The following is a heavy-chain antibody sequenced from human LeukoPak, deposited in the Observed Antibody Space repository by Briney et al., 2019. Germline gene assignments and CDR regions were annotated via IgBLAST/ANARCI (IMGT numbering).Heavy chain of an antibody. J-gene: IGHJ3*02. D-gene: IGHD2-15*01. CDR1: GYTFTSYG. Sequence: ASVKVSCKSSGYTFTSYGISWVRPAPGQGLEGVGWISAYNGNTNYAQKLQGRVTMTTDTSTSTAYMELRSLRSDDTAVYYCARLWWLHAFDIWGQGKMVTVSS. CDR3: ARLWWLHAFDI. V-gene: IGHV1-18*01. CDR2: ISAYNGNT.